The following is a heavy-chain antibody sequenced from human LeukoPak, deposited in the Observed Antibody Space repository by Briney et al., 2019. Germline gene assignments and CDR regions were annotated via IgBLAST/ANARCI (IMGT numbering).Heavy chain of an antibody. V-gene: IGHV1-2*02. CDR3: ARVRAYSSGWNFDY. J-gene: IGHJ4*02. Sequence: ASVKVSCKASGYTFTEDYMHWVRQAPGQGLEWMGWINPNRGATKYAQKFQGRVTMTRDTSISTLYMELSRLRSDDTAVYYCARVRAYSSGWNFDYWGQGTLVTVSS. CDR2: INPNRGAT. D-gene: IGHD6-19*01. CDR1: GYTFTEDY.